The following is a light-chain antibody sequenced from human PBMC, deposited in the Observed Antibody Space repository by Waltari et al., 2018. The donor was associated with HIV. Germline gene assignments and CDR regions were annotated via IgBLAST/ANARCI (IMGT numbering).Light chain of an antibody. CDR1: ALPKQY. V-gene: IGLV3-25*03. J-gene: IGLJ3*02. Sequence: SYELTQPPSVSVSPGQTARITCSGDALPKQYAYWYHQKPGQAPVLVIYKDTERPSVIPERFSGSSSGTTVTLTISGVQAEDEADYYCQSADSSGTWVFGGGTKLTVL. CDR3: QSADSSGTWV. CDR2: KDT.